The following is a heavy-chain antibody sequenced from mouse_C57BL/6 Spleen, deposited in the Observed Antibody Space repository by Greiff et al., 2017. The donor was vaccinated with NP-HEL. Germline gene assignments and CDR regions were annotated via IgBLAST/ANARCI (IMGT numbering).Heavy chain of an antibody. CDR1: GYAFSSSW. J-gene: IGHJ2*01. CDR3: ARYGYYFDY. D-gene: IGHD1-1*01. Sequence: QVQLQQSGPELVKPGASVKISCKASGYAFSSSWMNWVKQRPGKGLEWIGRIYPGDGDTNYNGKFKGKATLTADKSSSTAYMQLSILTSEDSAVYFCARYGYYFDYWGQGTTLTVSS. CDR2: IYPGDGDT. V-gene: IGHV1-82*01.